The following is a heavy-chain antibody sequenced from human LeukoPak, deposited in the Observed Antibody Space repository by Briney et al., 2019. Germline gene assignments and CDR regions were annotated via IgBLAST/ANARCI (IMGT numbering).Heavy chain of an antibody. Sequence: ASVKVSCKASGGTFSSYAISWVRQAPGQGLEWMGRIIPILGIANYAQKFQGRVTITADKSTSTAYMELSSLRSEDTAVYYCAREGSIAAAGPLRSYFDYWGQGTLVTVSS. CDR2: IIPILGIA. CDR1: GGTFSSYA. D-gene: IGHD6-13*01. V-gene: IGHV1-69*04. CDR3: AREGSIAAAGPLRSYFDY. J-gene: IGHJ4*02.